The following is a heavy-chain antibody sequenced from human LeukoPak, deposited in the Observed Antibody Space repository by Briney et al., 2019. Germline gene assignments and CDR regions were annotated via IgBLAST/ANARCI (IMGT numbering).Heavy chain of an antibody. V-gene: IGHV1-18*01. Sequence: ASVKVSCKASGYTFSSYGIIWVRQAPGQGLQWMGWVSPFNGNTDYAPKLQGRVTMTTDTSTTTAYRELRSLTSDDTAVYYCARRGGSYSHSDFWGQGTLVTVSS. J-gene: IGHJ4*02. D-gene: IGHD1-26*01. CDR2: VSPFNGNT. CDR1: GYTFSSYG. CDR3: ARRGGSYSHSDF.